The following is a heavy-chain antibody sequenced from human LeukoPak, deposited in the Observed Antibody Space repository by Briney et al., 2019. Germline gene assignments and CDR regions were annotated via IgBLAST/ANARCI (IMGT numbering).Heavy chain of an antibody. CDR1: GFTLITYG. CDR2: ASGSIINT. D-gene: IGHD3-10*01. V-gene: IGHV3-23*01. J-gene: IGHJ4*02. CDR3: ARAHGFTDF. Sequence: GGSLRLSCVASGFTLITYGMSWVRQAPGEGLEWVSGASGSIINTHYAGSVKGPFTISRDNSKNTLYLEMNSLRTADTAVYYCARAHGFTDFWGQGTLVTVSS.